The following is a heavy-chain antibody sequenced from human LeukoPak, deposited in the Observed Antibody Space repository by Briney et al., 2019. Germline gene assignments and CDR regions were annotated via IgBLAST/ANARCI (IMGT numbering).Heavy chain of an antibody. D-gene: IGHD4-17*01. Sequence: GGSLRLSCAASGFTFSSYGMHWVRQVPGKGLEWVAVIWYDGSNKYYADSVKGRFTISRDNSKNTLYLQMNSLRGEDTAVYYCARGSATTMVTTSPNVQHWGQGTLVTVSS. J-gene: IGHJ1*01. CDR2: IWYDGSNK. V-gene: IGHV3-33*08. CDR3: ARGSATTMVTTSPNVQH. CDR1: GFTFSSYG.